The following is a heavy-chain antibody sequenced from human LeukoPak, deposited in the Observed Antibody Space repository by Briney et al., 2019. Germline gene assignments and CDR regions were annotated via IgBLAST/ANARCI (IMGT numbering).Heavy chain of an antibody. D-gene: IGHD2-15*01. V-gene: IGHV4-61*02. J-gene: IGHJ4*02. CDR3: ARNSCSGGSCYENRGYFDY. CDR2: IYISGST. CDR1: GGSISSGSYY. Sequence: SETLSLTCTVSGGSISSGSYYWGWIRQPAGKGLEWIGRIYISGSTNYNPSLKSRVTISVDTSKNQFSLKLSSVTAADTAVYYCARNSCSGGSCYENRGYFDYWGQGTLVTVSS.